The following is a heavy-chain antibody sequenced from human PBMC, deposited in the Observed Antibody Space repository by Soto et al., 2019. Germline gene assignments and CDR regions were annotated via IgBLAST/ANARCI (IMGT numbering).Heavy chain of an antibody. J-gene: IGHJ4*02. D-gene: IGHD2-2*01. CDR1: GFTFSSYA. CDR3: AKVLSRYCSSTSCLRFDY. V-gene: IGHV3-23*01. CDR2: ISGSGGST. Sequence: PGGSLRLSSAASGFTFSSYAMSWVRQAPGKGLEWVSAISGSGGSTYYADPVKGRFTISRDNSKNTLYLQMNSLRAEDTAVYYCAKVLSRYCSSTSCLRFDYWGQGTLVTVSS.